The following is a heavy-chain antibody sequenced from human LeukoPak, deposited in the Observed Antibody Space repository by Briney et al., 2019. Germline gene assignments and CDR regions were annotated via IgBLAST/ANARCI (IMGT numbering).Heavy chain of an antibody. CDR2: IYYSGST. V-gene: IGHV4-31*03. CDR1: GGSISSGGYY. CDR3: ARVGTAVAGRYYYYYYGMDV. D-gene: IGHD6-19*01. Sequence: SETLSLTCTVSGGSISSGGYYWSWIRQHPGKGLEWIGYIYYSGSTYYNPSLKSRVTISVDTSKNQFSLKLSSVTAADTAVYYCARVGTAVAGRYYYYYYGMDVWGQGTTVTVSS. J-gene: IGHJ6*02.